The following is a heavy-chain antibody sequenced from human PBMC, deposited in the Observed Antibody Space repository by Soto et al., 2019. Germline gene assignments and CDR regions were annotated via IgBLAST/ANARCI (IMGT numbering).Heavy chain of an antibody. CDR1: GGSISSYY. CDR2: IYYSGST. CDR3: ARISYSSSYWFDP. Sequence: SETLSLTCTVSGGSISSYYWSWIRQPPGKGLEWIGYIYYSGSTNYNPSLKSRVAISVDTSKNQFSLKLSSVTAADTAVYYCARISYSSSYWFDPWGQGTLVTVSS. J-gene: IGHJ5*02. D-gene: IGHD6-13*01. V-gene: IGHV4-59*01.